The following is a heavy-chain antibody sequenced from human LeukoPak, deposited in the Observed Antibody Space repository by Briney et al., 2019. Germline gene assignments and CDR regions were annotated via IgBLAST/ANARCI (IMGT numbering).Heavy chain of an antibody. J-gene: IGHJ4*02. Sequence: GGSLRLSCAASGFTFSSYAMHWVRQAPGKGLEWVAVISYDGGNKYYADSVKGRFTISRDNSKNTLYLQMNSLRAEDTAVYYCARDRKGIIRYYFDYWGQGTLVTVSS. CDR3: ARDRKGIIRYYFDY. V-gene: IGHV3-30-3*01. CDR1: GFTFSSYA. CDR2: ISYDGGNK. D-gene: IGHD3-10*01.